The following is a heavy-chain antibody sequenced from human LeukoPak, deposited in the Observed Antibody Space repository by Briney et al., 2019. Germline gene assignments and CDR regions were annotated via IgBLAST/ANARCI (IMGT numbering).Heavy chain of an antibody. CDR2: IKEDGSEK. Sequence: GGSLRLSCAASGLTFSNYWMSWVRQAPGKGLEWVANIKEDGSEKNFVDSVKGRFTISRDNAKNSLYLQMNSLRAEDTAVYYCARDFVVVPGIFDYWGQGTLVTVSS. D-gene: IGHD2-2*01. CDR1: GLTFSNYW. CDR3: ARDFVVVPGIFDY. V-gene: IGHV3-7*01. J-gene: IGHJ4*02.